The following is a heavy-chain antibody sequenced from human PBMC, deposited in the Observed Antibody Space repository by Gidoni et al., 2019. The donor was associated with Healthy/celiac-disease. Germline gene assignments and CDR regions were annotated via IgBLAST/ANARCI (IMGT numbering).Heavy chain of an antibody. J-gene: IGHJ4*02. V-gene: IGHV1-24*01. CDR3: ATVLRRRGRGYSLDY. CDR1: GYTLTELS. Sequence: QVQLVQSGAEVKKPGASVKVSGKGSGYTLTELSMHWVRQAPGKGLEWMGGFDPEDGETIYAQKFQGRVTMTADTSTDTAYMELISLRSEDTAVYYCATVLRRRGRGYSLDYWGQGTLVTVSS. D-gene: IGHD6-25*01. CDR2: FDPEDGET.